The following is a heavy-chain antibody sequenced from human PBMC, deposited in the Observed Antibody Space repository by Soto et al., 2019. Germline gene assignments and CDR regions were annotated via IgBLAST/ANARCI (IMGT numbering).Heavy chain of an antibody. V-gene: IGHV4-31*03. J-gene: IGHJ5*02. Sequence: PSETLSLTCTVSGGSISSGGYYWSWIRQHPGKGLEWIGYIYKNGSTYYNPSLKIRVPISVDTSKNQFSLKLSSVTAADTAVYYCAREGWDHSEYCTNGVCLSRPPHWFDPWGQGTLVTVSS. D-gene: IGHD2-8*01. CDR1: GGSISSGGYY. CDR3: AREGWDHSEYCTNGVCLSRPPHWFDP. CDR2: IYKNGST.